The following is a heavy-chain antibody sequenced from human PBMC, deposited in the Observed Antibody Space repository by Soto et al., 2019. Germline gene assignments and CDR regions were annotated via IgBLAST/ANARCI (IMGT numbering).Heavy chain of an antibody. D-gene: IGHD2-2*01. CDR2: IGESGTPT. CDR3: ARYIPGVRYYGMDV. V-gene: IGHV3-23*01. J-gene: IGHJ6*02. CDR1: GFTFSSYA. Sequence: EVQLLESGGGLVQPGGSLRLSCAASGFTFSSYAMKWVRQAPGKGLEWVSLIGESGTPTYHADSLKGRFTLSRDNSGNTMFLEMYSLRAEDTAVYYCARYIPGVRYYGMDVWGQGTTVTVSS.